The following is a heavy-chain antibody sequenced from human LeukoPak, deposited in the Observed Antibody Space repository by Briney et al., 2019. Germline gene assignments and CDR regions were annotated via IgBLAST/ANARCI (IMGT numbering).Heavy chain of an antibody. J-gene: IGHJ4*02. D-gene: IGHD3-22*01. CDR3: AKVFSGYPDYLDY. CDR1: GFTFSSYA. Sequence: GGSLRLSCAASGFTFSSYAMGWVRQAPGKGLEWVSAISDSGASTYYADSVKGRFTISRDNSKNALDLQMNSLRAEDTAVYYCAKVFSGYPDYLDYWGQGAMVTVSS. V-gene: IGHV3-23*01. CDR2: ISDSGAST.